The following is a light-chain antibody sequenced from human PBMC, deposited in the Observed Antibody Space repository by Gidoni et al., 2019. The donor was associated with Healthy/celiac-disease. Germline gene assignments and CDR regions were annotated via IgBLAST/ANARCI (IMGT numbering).Light chain of an antibody. CDR2: CAA. CDR1: QSVSSSY. Sequence: EIVLTQSPGTLSLSPGERATLSCRASQSVSSSYLAWYQQKPGQARRLLIACAASRATGSPDRCSGSGCGTDFILISSRLEREESVVYYCQQYGSSPLCSFGQXTKLEIK. V-gene: IGKV3-20*01. J-gene: IGKJ2*04. CDR3: QQYGSSPLCS.